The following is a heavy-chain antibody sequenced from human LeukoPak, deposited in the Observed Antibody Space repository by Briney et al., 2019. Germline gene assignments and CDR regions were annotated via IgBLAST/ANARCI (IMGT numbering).Heavy chain of an antibody. CDR3: AKELTRPNRPVAGLNY. CDR2: ISYDGSNK. CDR1: GFTFSSYG. J-gene: IGHJ4*02. Sequence: GRSLRLSCAASGFTFSSYGMHWVRQAPGKGLEWVAIISYDGSNKYYPDSVKGRFTISRDDSKNTLYLQMNSLRTEDTAVYYCAKELTRPNRPVAGLNYWGQGTLVTVSS. V-gene: IGHV3-30*18. D-gene: IGHD6-19*01.